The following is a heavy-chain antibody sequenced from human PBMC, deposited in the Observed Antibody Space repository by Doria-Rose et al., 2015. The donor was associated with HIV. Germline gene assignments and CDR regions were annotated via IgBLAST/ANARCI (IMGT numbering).Heavy chain of an antibody. V-gene: IGHV3-20*03. CDR2: INWNGGST. CDR3: AREVRSTIDARGNWFDP. CDR1: DYG. J-gene: IGHJ5*02. Sequence: DYGMTWVRQAPGQGLEWVSNINWNGGSTGYADSVKGRFTISRDNAKNSLYLQMNNLRAEDTALYYCAREVRSTIDARGNWFDPWGQGTLVTVSA. D-gene: IGHD6-6*01.